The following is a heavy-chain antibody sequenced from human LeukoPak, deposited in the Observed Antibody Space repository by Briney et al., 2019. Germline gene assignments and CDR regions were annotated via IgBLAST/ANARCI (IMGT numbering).Heavy chain of an antibody. V-gene: IGHV1-18*01. D-gene: IGHD3-22*01. CDR2: IRTYNDNT. CDR1: GYAFTSYG. CDR3: ARGSGSYYWYFDL. Sequence: ASVRVSCKASGYAFTSYGITWVRQAPGQGVEWMGWIRTYNDNTKYAQKFQGRITMTTDTSTSTAYMELRSLRSDDTAVYYCARGSGSYYWYFDLWGRGTLVTVSS. J-gene: IGHJ2*01.